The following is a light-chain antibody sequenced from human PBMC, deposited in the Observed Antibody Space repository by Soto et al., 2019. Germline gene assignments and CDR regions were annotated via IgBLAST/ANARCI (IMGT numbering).Light chain of an antibody. J-gene: IGLJ2*01. Sequence: QSVLAQPPSASGTPGQTVTISCSGGSSNIKTNGVSWYQQVPGAAPKLLIYSNSQRPSGAPDRFSGSKSGTSASLAISGLQSEDEATYHCSTWDDSLNGLIFGGGIKVTVL. CDR2: SNS. CDR3: STWDDSLNGLI. CDR1: SSNIKTNG. V-gene: IGLV1-44*01.